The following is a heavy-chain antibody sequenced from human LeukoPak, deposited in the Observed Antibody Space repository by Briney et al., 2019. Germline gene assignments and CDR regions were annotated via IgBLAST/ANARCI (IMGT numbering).Heavy chain of an antibody. V-gene: IGHV3-30*04. D-gene: IGHD2-21*01. CDR2: ISYDVSDK. J-gene: IGHJ4*01. CDR3: GGGYSSCGDRRGLDN. Sequence: GGSLSLSRTPSRFTFNHYAIPCVAQAPGTRLKALAVISYDVSDKDYADSVQGRFTISRDNSNLTMYLQINSLRGEDPAVYHCGGGYSSCGDRRGLDNWGPGAMVT. CDR1: RFTFNHYA.